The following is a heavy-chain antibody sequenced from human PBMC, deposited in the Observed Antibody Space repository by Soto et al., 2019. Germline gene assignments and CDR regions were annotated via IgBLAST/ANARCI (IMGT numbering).Heavy chain of an antibody. V-gene: IGHV3-23*01. CDR2: ISGSGGST. D-gene: IGHD5-18*01. Sequence: GGGPGLSFATPWFPLINLCLSWGRPAPGKGLEWVSAISGSGGSTYYADSVKGRFTISRDNSKNTLYLQMNSLRAEDTAVYYCAKEYSSVRIDWFDPWGQGTLVTVSS. J-gene: IGHJ5*02. CDR3: AKEYSSVRIDWFDP. CDR1: WFPLINLC.